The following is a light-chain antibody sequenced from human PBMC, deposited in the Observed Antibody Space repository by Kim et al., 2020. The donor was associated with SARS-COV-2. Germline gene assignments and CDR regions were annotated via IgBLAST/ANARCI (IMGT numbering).Light chain of an antibody. J-gene: IGLJ1*01. CDR2: DGS. V-gene: IGLV2-11*01. CDR3: CSHAGSYRV. CDR1: RRECGGYNS. Sequence: PWQSVPTPLPGNRRECGGYNSFPLLQPYPGKGPKPLIFDGSKRPSGVPDRFSGSKSGNTASLTISGLQAEDEADYYCCSHAGSYRVFGTGTKVTVL.